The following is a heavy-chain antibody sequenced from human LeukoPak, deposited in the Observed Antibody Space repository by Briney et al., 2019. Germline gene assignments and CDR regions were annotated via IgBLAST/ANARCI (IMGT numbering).Heavy chain of an antibody. CDR2: IYYSGST. J-gene: IGHJ4*02. V-gene: IGHV4-59*01. CDR1: GGSISSYY. CDR3: ARDDSSYCSGGSCYWD. Sequence: SETLSLTCTVSGGSISSYYWSWIRQPPEKGLEWIGYIYYSGSTNYNPSLKSRVTISVDTSKNQFSLKLSSVTAADTAVYYCARDDSSYCSGGSCYWDWGQGTLVTVSS. D-gene: IGHD2-15*01.